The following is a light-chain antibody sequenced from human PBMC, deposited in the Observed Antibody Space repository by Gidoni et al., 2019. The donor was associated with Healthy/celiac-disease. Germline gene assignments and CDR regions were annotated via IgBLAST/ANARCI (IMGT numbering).Light chain of an antibody. CDR3: QQSYSTPRT. V-gene: IGKV1-39*01. J-gene: IGKJ3*01. CDR1: QSISSD. Sequence: DIQLTQSPSSLSASVGDRVTITCRASQSISSDLNCYQQKPGKAPKLLIYAASSLQSGVPARFSGSGSGTDFTLTISSLQPEDFATYYCQQSYSTPRTFGPGTKVDIK. CDR2: AAS.